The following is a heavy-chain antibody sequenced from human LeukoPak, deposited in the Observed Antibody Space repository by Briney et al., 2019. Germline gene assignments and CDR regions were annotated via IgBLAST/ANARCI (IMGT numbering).Heavy chain of an antibody. V-gene: IGHV3-7*01. Sequence: HPGGSLRLSCTVSGFTFSSHWMSWVRQAPGKGLEWVANINPDGNDKQYVDSVKGRFTISRDNAKNSLYLQMNSLRAEDTAVYYCIPANRGPSPLSDYWGQGTLVTVSS. CDR1: GFTFSSHW. CDR2: INPDGNDK. D-gene: IGHD2/OR15-2a*01. CDR3: IPANRGPSPLSDY. J-gene: IGHJ4*02.